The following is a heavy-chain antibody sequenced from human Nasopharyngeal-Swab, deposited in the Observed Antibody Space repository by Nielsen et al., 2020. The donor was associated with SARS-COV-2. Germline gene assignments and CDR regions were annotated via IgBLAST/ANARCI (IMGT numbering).Heavy chain of an antibody. J-gene: IGHJ4*02. CDR1: GYIFTTYY. V-gene: IGHV1-46*01. CDR2: INPNGGTT. CDR3: AKGVVRDGYSEGGDY. D-gene: IGHD5-24*01. Sequence: ASVKVSCKASGYIFTTYYIHWVRQAPGHGLEWMGIINPNGGTTTYAQKLQGRVTMTRDTSTSTVYMEVRSLRSEDTAIYYCAKGVVRDGYSEGGDYWGQGTLVTVSS.